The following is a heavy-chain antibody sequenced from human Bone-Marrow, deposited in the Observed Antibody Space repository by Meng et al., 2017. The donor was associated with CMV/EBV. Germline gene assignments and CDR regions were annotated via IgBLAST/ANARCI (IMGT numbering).Heavy chain of an antibody. CDR2: INHSGST. CDR3: AGVVPYYDFWSCYYKRVGNWFDP. Sequence: SETLSLTCAVYGGSFSGYYWSWIRQPPGKGLEWIGEINHSGSTNYNPSLKSRVTISVDTSKNQFSLKLSSVTAADTAVYYRAGVVPYYDFWSCYYKRVGNWFDPWGQGTLVTVSS. D-gene: IGHD3-3*01. CDR1: GGSFSGYY. J-gene: IGHJ5*02. V-gene: IGHV4-34*01.